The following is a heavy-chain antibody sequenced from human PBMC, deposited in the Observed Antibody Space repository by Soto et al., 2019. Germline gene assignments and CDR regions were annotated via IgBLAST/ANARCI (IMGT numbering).Heavy chain of an antibody. Sequence: EVQLVESGGGLVQPGGSLRLSCAASGFTVSSSYLYWVRQAPGRGLEWVSSIYISGSTYYADSVQGRFTTSRDNSKNTLYLQMNSMRAEDTAVYYCARGKVGTTPNWLDPWGQGTLLTVSS. CDR2: IYISGST. CDR3: ARGKVGTTPNWLDP. J-gene: IGHJ5*02. V-gene: IGHV3-66*01. CDR1: GFTVSSSY. D-gene: IGHD1-26*01.